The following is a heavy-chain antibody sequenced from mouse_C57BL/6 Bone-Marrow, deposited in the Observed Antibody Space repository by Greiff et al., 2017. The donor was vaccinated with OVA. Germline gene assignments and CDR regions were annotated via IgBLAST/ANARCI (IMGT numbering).Heavy chain of an antibody. Sequence: EVQVVESGGGLVQPGGSLKLSCAASGFTFSDYYMYWVRQTPEKRLEWVAYISNGGGSTYYPDTVKGRFTISRDNAKNTLYLQMSRLKSEDTAMYYCARRGRLRPWFAYWGQGTLVTVSA. D-gene: IGHD2-4*01. CDR1: GFTFSDYY. J-gene: IGHJ3*01. CDR3: ARRGRLRPWFAY. CDR2: ISNGGGST. V-gene: IGHV5-12*01.